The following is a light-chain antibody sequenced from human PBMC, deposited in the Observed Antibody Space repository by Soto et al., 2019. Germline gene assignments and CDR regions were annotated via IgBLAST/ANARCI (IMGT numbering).Light chain of an antibody. J-gene: IGKJ4*01. V-gene: IGKV3-20*01. CDR2: GAS. CDR1: QSVSSSY. Sequence: EIVLTQSPGTLSLSPGERTTLSCRASQSVSSSYLAWYQQKPGQAPRLLIYGASSRATGIPDRFSGSGSGTDFTLTISRLEPEDSAVYYCQQYGSSLGVSFGGGTKVDIK. CDR3: QQYGSSLGVS.